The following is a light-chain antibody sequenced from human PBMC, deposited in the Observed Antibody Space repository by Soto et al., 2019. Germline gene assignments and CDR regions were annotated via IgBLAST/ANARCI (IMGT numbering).Light chain of an antibody. V-gene: IGKV3-20*01. Sequence: EIVLTQSPATLSLSPGERATLSCRASQSVSSSYLAWYQQKPGQAPRLLIYGTSSRATGIPDRFSGSGSGTDFTLTISRLESEDFAVYYCQQYNLWPPITFGQGTRLEIK. J-gene: IGKJ5*01. CDR3: QQYNLWPPIT. CDR1: QSVSSSY. CDR2: GTS.